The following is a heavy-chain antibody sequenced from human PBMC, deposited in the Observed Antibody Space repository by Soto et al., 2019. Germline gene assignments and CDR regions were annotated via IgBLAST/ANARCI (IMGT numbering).Heavy chain of an antibody. CDR3: ARAQIRYFDWLLDY. CDR1: GFTFSTCN. Sequence: PGGSLRLSCTASGFTFSTCNINWVGQAPGKGLEWVSYISNSSSTIYYSDSVKGRFTISRDNAKNSLYLQMNSLRDDDTAVYYCARAQIRYFDWLLDYWGQGTLVTVSS. D-gene: IGHD3-9*01. V-gene: IGHV3-48*02. CDR2: ISNSSSTI. J-gene: IGHJ4*02.